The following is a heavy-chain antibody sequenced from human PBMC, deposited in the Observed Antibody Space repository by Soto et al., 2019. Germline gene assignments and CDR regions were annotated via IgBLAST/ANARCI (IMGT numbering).Heavy chain of an antibody. J-gene: IGHJ4*02. CDR2: ISDDDSTT. D-gene: IGHD3-10*01. CDR3: TRGPRPSSVGTGAF. Sequence: PGVSLRLSCAASGFTCNMYWMHWVRQAPGEGLEWASRISDDDSTTDYADSVKGRFTISRDNPENTLYLQMNALRVEDTAIYYCTRGPRPSSVGTGAFWGQGTLVTVSS. CDR1: GFTCNMYW. V-gene: IGHV3-74*01.